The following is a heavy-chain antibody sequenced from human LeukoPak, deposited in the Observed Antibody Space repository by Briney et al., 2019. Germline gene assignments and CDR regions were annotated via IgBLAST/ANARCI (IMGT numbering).Heavy chain of an antibody. D-gene: IGHD3-10*01. J-gene: IGHJ4*02. Sequence: AASVKVSCKASGYTFTDYYMHWVRQAPGQGLEWMGWINPNSGGTNYAQKFQGRVTMTRDTSISTAYMELSRLRSDDTAVYYCAETMVRGGYFDYWGQGTLVTVPS. CDR1: GYTFTDYY. V-gene: IGHV1-2*02. CDR3: AETMVRGGYFDY. CDR2: INPNSGGT.